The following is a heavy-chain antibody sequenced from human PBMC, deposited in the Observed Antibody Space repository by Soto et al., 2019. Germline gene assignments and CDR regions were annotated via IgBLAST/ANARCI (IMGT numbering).Heavy chain of an antibody. D-gene: IGHD3-16*01. CDR1: GFSVSNNY. CDR2: IYSGGSI. Sequence: EVQLVESGGGLIQPGGSLRLSCAASGFSVSNNYMTWVRQAPGKGLEWVSIIYSGGSIYYSESVKGRTTISRDTSKNIVFLQVNSLRAEDTAVYYCARATRYFGSFDSWGQGTLVTVSS. V-gene: IGHV3-53*01. J-gene: IGHJ4*02. CDR3: ARATRYFGSFDS.